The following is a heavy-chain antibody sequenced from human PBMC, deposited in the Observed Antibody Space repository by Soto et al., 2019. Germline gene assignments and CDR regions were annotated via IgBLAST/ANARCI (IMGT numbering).Heavy chain of an antibody. J-gene: IGHJ6*03. D-gene: IGHD6-13*01. CDR1: GFTFDDYA. Sequence: GGSLRLSCAASGFTFDDYAMHWVRQAPGKGLEWVSGISWNSGSIGYADSVKGRFTISRDNAKNSLYLQMNSLRAEDTALYYCAKDITGIAAAGPPYYYYYYMDVWGKGTTVTVSS. CDR3: AKDITGIAAAGPPYYYYYYMDV. CDR2: ISWNSGSI. V-gene: IGHV3-9*01.